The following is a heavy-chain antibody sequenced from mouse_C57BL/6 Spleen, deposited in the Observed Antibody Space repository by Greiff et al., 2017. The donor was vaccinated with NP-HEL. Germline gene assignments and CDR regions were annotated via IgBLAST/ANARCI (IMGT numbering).Heavy chain of an antibody. V-gene: IGHV1-80*01. CDR1: GYAFSSYW. CDR3: ARDAPMDY. Sequence: QVQLQQSGAELVKPGASVKISCKASGYAFSSYWMNWVKQRPGKGLEWIGQIYPGDGDPNYNGKFKGKATLTADKSSSTAYMQISSLTSEVSAVYFCARDAPMDYWGQGTSVTVSS. CDR2: IYPGDGDP. J-gene: IGHJ4*01.